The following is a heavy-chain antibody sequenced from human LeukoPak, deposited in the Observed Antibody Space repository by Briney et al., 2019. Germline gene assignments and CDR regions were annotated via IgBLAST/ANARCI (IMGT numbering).Heavy chain of an antibody. Sequence: GASVKVSCKASGYTFTSYAMHWVRQAPGQRLEWMGWINVGNGNTKYSQKFQGRVSITRDTSASTAYMELSSLTSEDTAVYYCARDLYGDYFDYWGQGTLVTVSS. D-gene: IGHD3-16*01. CDR1: GYTFTSYA. CDR2: INVGNGNT. V-gene: IGHV1-3*01. J-gene: IGHJ4*02. CDR3: ARDLYGDYFDY.